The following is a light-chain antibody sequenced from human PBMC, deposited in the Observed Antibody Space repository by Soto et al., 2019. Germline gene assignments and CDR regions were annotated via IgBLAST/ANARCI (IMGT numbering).Light chain of an antibody. CDR2: GAS. Sequence: IVMTQSPATLSVSPGERVTFSCRASQGINRKLAWYQHKAGQAPRLLISGASTGATGIPASFSGSGSGTEFNLTINSLQSEDSAVYYCQQYHTWPVTFGGGTKVEI. CDR3: QQYHTWPVT. CDR1: QGINRK. J-gene: IGKJ4*01. V-gene: IGKV3-15*01.